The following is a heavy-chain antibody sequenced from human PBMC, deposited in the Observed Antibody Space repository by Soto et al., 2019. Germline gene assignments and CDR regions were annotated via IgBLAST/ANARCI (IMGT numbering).Heavy chain of an antibody. J-gene: IGHJ4*02. CDR1: GFTFSSFG. Sequence: GGSLRLSCAASGFTFSSFGLHWVRQAPGKGLEWVCLIWYDGSKKSYGDSVKGRFTISRDNAKNSLYLQMNSLRAEDTAVYYCARNPPRVSTTYYFDYWGQGT. CDR3: ARNPPRVSTTYYFDY. CDR2: IWYDGSKK. D-gene: IGHD1-1*01. V-gene: IGHV3-33*03.